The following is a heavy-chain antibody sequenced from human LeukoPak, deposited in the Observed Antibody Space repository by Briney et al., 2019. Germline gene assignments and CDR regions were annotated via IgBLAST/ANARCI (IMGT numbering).Heavy chain of an antibody. Sequence: GGSLRLSCAVSGFTFSSYAMDWVRQAPGKGLEWVSYLSGSSSTIYYADSVKGRFTISRDNAKNSLFLQMNSLGDEDTAVYYCARGRYGDYLFDYWGQGTLVTVSS. CDR2: LSGSSSTI. J-gene: IGHJ4*02. CDR1: GFTFSSYA. V-gene: IGHV3-48*02. D-gene: IGHD4-17*01. CDR3: ARGRYGDYLFDY.